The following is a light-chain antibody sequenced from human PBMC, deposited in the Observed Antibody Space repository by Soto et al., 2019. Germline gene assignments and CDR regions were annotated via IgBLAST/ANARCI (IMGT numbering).Light chain of an antibody. CDR1: QSVTRY. V-gene: IGKV3-11*01. J-gene: IGKJ1*01. CDR2: DTS. CDR3: HQRSDWPRT. Sequence: EIVLTQSPATLSLSPGERATLSCRTSQSVTRYLAWYQHKPGQAPRLLIYDTSNRATGIPARFSGSGSGTDFPLTISSLEPEDFAVYYCHQRSDWPRTFGQGTKVEIK.